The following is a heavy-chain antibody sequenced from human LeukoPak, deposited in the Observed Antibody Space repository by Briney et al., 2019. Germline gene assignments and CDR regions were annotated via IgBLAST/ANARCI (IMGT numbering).Heavy chain of an antibody. CDR1: GGSISSSSYY. CDR2: IYYSGST. J-gene: IGHJ4*02. D-gene: IGHD7-27*01. Sequence: SETLSLTCTVSGGSISSSSYYWGWIRQPPGKGLERIGSIYYSGSTYYNPSLKSRVTISVDTSKNQFSLKLSSVTAADTAVYYCARDPSAGDKGNYWGQGTLVTVSS. CDR3: ARDPSAGDKGNY. V-gene: IGHV4-39*07.